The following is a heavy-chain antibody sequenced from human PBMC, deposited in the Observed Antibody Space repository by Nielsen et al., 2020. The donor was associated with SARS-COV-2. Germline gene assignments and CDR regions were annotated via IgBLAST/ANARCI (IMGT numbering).Heavy chain of an antibody. CDR2: INAGNGNT. CDR3: AREGFGGGTTDY. CDR1: GYTFTSYA. Sequence: ASVKVSCKASGYTFTSYAMHWVRQAPGQRLEWMGWINAGNGNTKYSQKFQGRVTMTTDTSTNTAYMELRSLTSDDTAVYYCAREGFGGGTTDYWGQGTLVTVSS. V-gene: IGHV1-3*01. J-gene: IGHJ4*02. D-gene: IGHD1-14*01.